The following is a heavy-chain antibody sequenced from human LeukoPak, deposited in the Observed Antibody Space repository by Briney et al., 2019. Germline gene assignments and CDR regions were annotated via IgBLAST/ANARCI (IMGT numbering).Heavy chain of an antibody. Sequence: SETLYLTCAVYGGSFSGYYWSRIRQPPGKELEWIGEINHSGSTNYNPSLKSRVTISVDTSKNQFSLKLSSVTAADTAVYYCARSPISTGYYYYYYYGMDVWGQGTTGTVSS. V-gene: IGHV4-34*01. D-gene: IGHD3-9*01. J-gene: IGHJ6*02. CDR1: GGSFSGYY. CDR3: ARSPISTGYYYYYYYGMDV. CDR2: INHSGST.